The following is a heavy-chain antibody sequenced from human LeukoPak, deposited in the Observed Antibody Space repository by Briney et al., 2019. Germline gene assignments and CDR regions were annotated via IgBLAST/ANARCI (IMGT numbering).Heavy chain of an antibody. CDR3: ARGHSSGWYSYYFDY. J-gene: IGHJ4*02. D-gene: IGHD6-19*01. CDR2: INHSGST. V-gene: IGHV4-34*01. CDR1: GGSFSGYY. Sequence: PSETLSLTCAVYGGSFSGYYWSWIRQPPGKGLEWIGEINHSGSTNYNPSLKSRVTISVDTSKNQFSLKLSSVTAADTAVYYCARGHSSGWYSYYFDYWGQGTLVTGSS.